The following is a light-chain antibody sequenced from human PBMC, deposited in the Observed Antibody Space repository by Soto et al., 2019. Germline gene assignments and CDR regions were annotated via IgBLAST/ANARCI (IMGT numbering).Light chain of an antibody. CDR1: HGIRDD. CDR2: DAS. V-gene: IGKV1-17*01. Sequence: DIQMTQSPSSLSASVGDRVTITCRASHGIRDDLGWYQQKPGKAPKRLIYDASSLQSGAPSRFSGSGSGTDFTLIISSLQAEDVGVYCEQYCSSPRTFGQGTKVDIK. CDR3: QYCSSPRT. J-gene: IGKJ1*01.